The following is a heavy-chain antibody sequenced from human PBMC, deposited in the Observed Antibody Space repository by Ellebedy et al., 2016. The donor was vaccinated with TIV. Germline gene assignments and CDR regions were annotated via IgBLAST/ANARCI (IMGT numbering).Heavy chain of an antibody. V-gene: IGHV3-23*01. CDR1: GFTFSSYA. Sequence: GESLKISXAASGFTFSSYAMSWVRQAPGKGLEWVSAISGSGGSTYYADSVKGRFTISRDNSKNTLYLQMNSLRAEDTAVYYCASMTYYDFWSGYYPYYFDYWGQGTLVTVSS. D-gene: IGHD3-3*01. J-gene: IGHJ4*02. CDR2: ISGSGGST. CDR3: ASMTYYDFWSGYYPYYFDY.